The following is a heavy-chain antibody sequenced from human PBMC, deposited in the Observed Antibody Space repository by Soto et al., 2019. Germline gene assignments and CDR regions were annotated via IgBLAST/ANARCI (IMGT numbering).Heavy chain of an antibody. Sequence: EVQLVESGGGLVKPGGSLRLSCVASGFTFGSYSMAWVRQAPGKGPEWVSYIKSSSNDIYYADSVTGRCTISRDNAKNAMQLKMNSLRDDDTAVYYCARVYNYDPSAIFGLWGHGTLVTV. V-gene: IGHV3-48*02. D-gene: IGHD3-22*01. CDR1: GFTFGSYS. CDR3: ARVYNYDPSAIFGL. J-gene: IGHJ4*03. CDR2: IKSSSNDI.